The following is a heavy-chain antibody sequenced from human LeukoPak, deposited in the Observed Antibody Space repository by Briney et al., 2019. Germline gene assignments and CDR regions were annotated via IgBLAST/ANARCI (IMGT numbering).Heavy chain of an antibody. Sequence: GESLKISCKGSGYSFTSYWISWVRQMPGKGLEWMGRIDPSDSYTNYSPSFQGHVTISADKSISTAYLQWSSLKASDTAMYYCARLWFGELQAPYYYGMDVWGQGTTVTVSS. CDR1: GYSFTSYW. CDR2: IDPSDSYT. V-gene: IGHV5-10-1*01. J-gene: IGHJ6*02. D-gene: IGHD3-10*01. CDR3: ARLWFGELQAPYYYGMDV.